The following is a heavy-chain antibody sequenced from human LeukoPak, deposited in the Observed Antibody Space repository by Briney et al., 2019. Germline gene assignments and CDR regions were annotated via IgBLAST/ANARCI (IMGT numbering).Heavy chain of an antibody. V-gene: IGHV4-39*01. D-gene: IGHD2-2*01. Sequence: PSETLSLTCTVSGGSISSSSYHWGWIRQSPGEDLQGITSMFYSGATYYNPSLQSRVTISVDTSKNQFSLKLYSVTAADTAVYYCARHCRAVLVVPVARGDYFDYLGQGTLVTVSS. CDR3: ARHCRAVLVVPVARGDYFDY. CDR1: GGSISSSSYH. J-gene: IGHJ4*02. CDR2: MFYSGAT.